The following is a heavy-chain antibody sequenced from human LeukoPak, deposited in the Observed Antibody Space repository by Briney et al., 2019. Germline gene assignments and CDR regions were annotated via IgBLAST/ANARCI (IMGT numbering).Heavy chain of an antibody. CDR2: INPSGGST. J-gene: IGHJ4*02. V-gene: IGHV1-46*01. CDR3: ARDQTYGDYGGIPDY. D-gene: IGHD4-17*01. CDR1: GYTFTSYY. Sequence: ASVKVSCKASGYTFTSYYMHWVRQASGQGLEWMGIINPSGGSTSYAQKFQGRVTLTRDTSTSTVYMELSSLRSEDTAVYYCARDQTYGDYGGIPDYWGQGTLVTVSS.